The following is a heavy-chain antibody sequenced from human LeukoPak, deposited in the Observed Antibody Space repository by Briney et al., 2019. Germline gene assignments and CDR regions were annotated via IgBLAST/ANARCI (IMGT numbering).Heavy chain of an antibody. V-gene: IGHV4-31*03. J-gene: IGHJ4*02. CDR3: ARTIPDYYDSSGYWFDY. D-gene: IGHD3-22*01. CDR1: SGSISSGGYY. Sequence: SETLSLTCTVSSGSISSGGYYWSWIRQHPGKGLEWIGYIYYSGSTYYNPSLKSRVTISVDTSKNQFSLKLSSVTAADTAVYYCARTIPDYYDSSGYWFDYWGQGTLVTVSS. CDR2: IYYSGST.